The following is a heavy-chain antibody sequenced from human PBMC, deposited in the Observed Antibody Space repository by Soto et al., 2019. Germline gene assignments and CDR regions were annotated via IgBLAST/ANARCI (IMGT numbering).Heavy chain of an antibody. CDR2: IYPGDSHT. J-gene: IGHJ6*02. CDR1: GYSFTSYW. Sequence: GESLKISCKGSGYSFTSYWISWVRQMPGKGLEWMGIIYPGDSHTTYSPSFQGQVTISSDNSISTAFLQWSSLTASDTAMYYCARGSDYYYYYGMDVWGQGTTVTVSS. V-gene: IGHV5-51*01. CDR3: ARGSDYYYYYGMDV.